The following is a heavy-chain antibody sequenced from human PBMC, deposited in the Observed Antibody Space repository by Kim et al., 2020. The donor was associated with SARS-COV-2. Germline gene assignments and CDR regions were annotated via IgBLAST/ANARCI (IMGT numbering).Heavy chain of an antibody. CDR1: GFTFSSYG. V-gene: IGHV3-33*01. CDR3: ARDVVGATGRYYYYGMDV. Sequence: GGSLRLSCAASGFTFSSYGMHWVRQAPGKGLEWVAVIWYDGSNKYYADSVKGRFTISRDNSKNTLYLQMNSLRAEDTAVYYCARDVVGATGRYYYYGMDVWGQGTTVTVSS. D-gene: IGHD1-26*01. J-gene: IGHJ6*02. CDR2: IWYDGSNK.